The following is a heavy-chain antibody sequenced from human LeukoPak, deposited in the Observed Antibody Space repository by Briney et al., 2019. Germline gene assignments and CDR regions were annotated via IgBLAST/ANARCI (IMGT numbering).Heavy chain of an antibody. CDR2: INPNSGGT. Sequence: GASVTVSCKASGYTFTGYYMHWVRQAPGQGLEWMGWINPNSGGTNYAQKFQGRVTMTRDTSISTAYMELSRLRSDDTAVYYCARDSVMCSGGSCYLGHNWFDPWGQGTLVTVSS. J-gene: IGHJ5*02. CDR1: GYTFTGYY. V-gene: IGHV1-2*02. CDR3: ARDSVMCSGGSCYLGHNWFDP. D-gene: IGHD2-15*01.